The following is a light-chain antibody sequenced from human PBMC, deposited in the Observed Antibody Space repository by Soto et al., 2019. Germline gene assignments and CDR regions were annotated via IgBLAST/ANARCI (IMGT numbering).Light chain of an antibody. CDR2: EVN. J-gene: IGLJ1*01. CDR1: SSNVGSYKL. Sequence: QSVLTQPASVSGSPGQSITISCTGTSSNVGSYKLVSRYQQHPGKAPKLMIFEVNKRPSGVSNRFSGSKSGNTASLTISGLKVEDEADYYCCSSGGSPTYVFGTGTKATVL. CDR3: CSSGGSPTYV. V-gene: IGLV2-23*02.